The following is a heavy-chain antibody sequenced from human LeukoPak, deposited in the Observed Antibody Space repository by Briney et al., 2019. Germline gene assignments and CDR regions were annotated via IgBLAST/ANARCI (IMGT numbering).Heavy chain of an antibody. V-gene: IGHV4-34*01. Sequence: KTGGSLRLSCAASGFTFSNAWMSWVRQAPGKGLEWIGEINQSGSLKYNPSCKSRVTISGDTSKNQFSLELSSVTAADTAVYFCARVGYSYVINDWSRTGLGAYATKNYYHMDVWGKGTTVTVSS. CDR1: GFTFSNAW. CDR3: ARVGYSYVINDWSRTGLGAYATKNYYHMDV. J-gene: IGHJ6*03. CDR2: INQSGSL. D-gene: IGHD5-18*01.